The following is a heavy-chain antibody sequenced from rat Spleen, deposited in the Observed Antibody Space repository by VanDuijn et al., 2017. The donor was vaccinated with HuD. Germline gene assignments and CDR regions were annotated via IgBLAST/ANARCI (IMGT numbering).Heavy chain of an antibody. Sequence: EVQLVDSGGGLVQPGRSLKLSCAASGFTFSNFGMVWVRQAPTKGLEWVATIRYDGSTTYFRDSVKGRFTISRDNAKSTLDLQMDSLRSEDTATYYCARSRSLRGYYFDYWGQGVMVTVSS. D-gene: IGHD3-1*01. CDR3: ARSRSLRGYYFDY. V-gene: IGHV5-29*01. CDR2: IRYDGSTT. CDR1: GFTFSNFG. J-gene: IGHJ2*01.